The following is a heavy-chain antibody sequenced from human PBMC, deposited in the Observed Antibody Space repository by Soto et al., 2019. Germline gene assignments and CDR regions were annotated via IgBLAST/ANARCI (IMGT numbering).Heavy chain of an antibody. Sequence: SETLSLPCTVSRGSSSSSSYYWGWIRQPPSKGLEWIGSIYSTGSTYYNPSRKRRVTTSVDTSNNQFSLKLSAMTSADTAGYYRARIYYDSDIEYWGQGTVVTGSA. CDR1: RGSSSSSSYY. V-gene: IGHV4-39*01. CDR3: ARIYYDSDIEY. CDR2: IYSTGST. J-gene: IGHJ4*02. D-gene: IGHD3-22*01.